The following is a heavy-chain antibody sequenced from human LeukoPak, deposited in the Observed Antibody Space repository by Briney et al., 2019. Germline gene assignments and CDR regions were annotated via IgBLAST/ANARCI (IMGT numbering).Heavy chain of an antibody. CDR1: GFTFHRSS. CDR2: ISSSSSTL. CDR3: ASAPGDYYAFDI. Sequence: GGSLRLSCAASGFTFHRSSMNWVRQAPGKGLEWVSYISSSSSTLYYADSVKGRFTISRDNAKNSLYLQMNSLRVEDTAVYYCASAPGDYYAFDIWGQGTMVTVSS. V-gene: IGHV3-48*04. J-gene: IGHJ3*02. D-gene: IGHD4-17*01.